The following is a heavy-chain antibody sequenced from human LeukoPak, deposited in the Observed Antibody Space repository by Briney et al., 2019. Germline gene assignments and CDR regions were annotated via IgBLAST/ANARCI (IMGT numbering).Heavy chain of an antibody. J-gene: IGHJ5*02. CDR3: AKDRAVVVVAASWFDP. Sequence: PGGSLRLSCAASGFTFSSYAMSRVRQAPGKGLEWVSAISGSGGSTYYADSVKGRFTISRDNSKNTLYLQMNSLRAEDTAVYYCAKDRAVVVVAASWFDPWGQGTLVTVSS. CDR1: GFTFSSYA. D-gene: IGHD2-15*01. V-gene: IGHV3-23*01. CDR2: ISGSGGST.